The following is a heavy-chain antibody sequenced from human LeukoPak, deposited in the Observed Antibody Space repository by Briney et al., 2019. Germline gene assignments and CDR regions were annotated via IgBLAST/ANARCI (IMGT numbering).Heavy chain of an antibody. Sequence: ASVKVSCKASGYTFSSYGLSWVRQAPGQGLEWMGWISDDKTVIKYAQNLQGRVTTTTDTSTSTAHMELRSLRSDDTAVYYCARSQIPLGTWYFDLWGRGTLVTVSS. CDR3: ARSQIPLGTWYFDL. D-gene: IGHD1-14*01. CDR2: ISDDKTVI. J-gene: IGHJ2*01. CDR1: GYTFSSYG. V-gene: IGHV1-18*01.